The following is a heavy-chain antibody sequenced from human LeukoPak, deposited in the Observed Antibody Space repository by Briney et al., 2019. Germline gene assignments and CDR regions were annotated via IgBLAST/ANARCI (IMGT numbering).Heavy chain of an antibody. V-gene: IGHV3-30-3*01. D-gene: IGHD3-22*01. CDR1: GFTFSSYA. CDR3: ARDDDRPDNGLDY. CDR2: ISYDGSNK. Sequence: GGSLRLSCAASGFTFSSYAMHWVRQAPGKGLEWVAVISYDGSNKYYADSVKGRFTISRDNSKNTLYLQMNSLRAEDTAVYYCARDDDRPDNGLDYWGQGTLVTVSS. J-gene: IGHJ4*02.